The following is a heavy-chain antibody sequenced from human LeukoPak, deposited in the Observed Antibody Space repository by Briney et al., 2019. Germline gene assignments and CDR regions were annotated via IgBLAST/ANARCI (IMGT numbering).Heavy chain of an antibody. CDR3: ARDDCSSTSCYSNEGI. CDR2: ISSSSSTI. Sequence: GGSLRLSCAASGFTFSSYSMNWVRQAPGKGLEWVSYISSSSSTIYYADSVKGRFTISRDNSKNTLYLQTNSLRAEDTAVYYCARDDCSSTSCYSNEGIWGQGTMVTVSS. CDR1: GFTFSSYS. J-gene: IGHJ3*02. D-gene: IGHD2-2*01. V-gene: IGHV3-48*01.